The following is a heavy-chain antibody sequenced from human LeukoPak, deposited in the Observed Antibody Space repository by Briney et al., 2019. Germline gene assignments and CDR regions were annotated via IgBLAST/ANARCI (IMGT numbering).Heavy chain of an antibody. CDR2: TRNKANSYTT. D-gene: IGHD3-10*01. V-gene: IGHV3-72*01. CDR3: ARDLRGVLVH. CDR1: GFPFSTYW. Sequence: GESLRLSCAASGFPFSTYWMSWVRQAPGKGLEWVGRTRNKANSYTTEYAASVKGRFTISRDDSKNSLYLQMNSLKTEDTAVYYCARDLRGVLVHWGQGTLVTVSS. J-gene: IGHJ5*02.